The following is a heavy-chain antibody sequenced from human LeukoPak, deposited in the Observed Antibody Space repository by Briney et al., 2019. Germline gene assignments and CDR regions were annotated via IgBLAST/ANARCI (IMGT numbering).Heavy chain of an antibody. CDR3: ARDRSEGYDAFDI. J-gene: IGHJ3*02. CDR2: IIPILGIA. Sequence: SVKVSCKASGGTFSSYATSWVRQAPGQGLEWMGRIIPILGIANYAQKFQGRVTITADKSTSTAYMELSSLRSEDTAVYYCARDRSEGYDAFDIWGQGTMVTVSS. CDR1: GGTFSSYA. D-gene: IGHD2-15*01. V-gene: IGHV1-69*04.